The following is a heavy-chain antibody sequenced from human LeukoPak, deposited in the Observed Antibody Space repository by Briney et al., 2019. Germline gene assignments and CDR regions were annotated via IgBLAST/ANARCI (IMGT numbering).Heavy chain of an antibody. J-gene: IGHJ6*04. V-gene: IGHV3-53*01. CDR1: GLTVSTNY. D-gene: IGHD2-21*02. Sequence: GGSLRLSCAASGLTVSTNYMSWVRQAPGKGLEWVSVIYTDGSTHYADSVKGRFTISRDNSKNAPYLQMNSLRAEDTAVYYCARDREVVPAMAQMDVWGKGTTVTVSS. CDR3: ARDREVVPAMAQMDV. CDR2: IYTDGST.